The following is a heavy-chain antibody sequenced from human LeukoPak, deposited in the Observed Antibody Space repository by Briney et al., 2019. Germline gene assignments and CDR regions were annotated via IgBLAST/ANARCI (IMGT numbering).Heavy chain of an antibody. CDR1: GFTFVSYA. V-gene: IGHV3-23*01. Sequence: GGSLRLSCAASGFTFVSYAMTWVRQAPGKGLEWVSAINGGGDTTYYADSVKGRFTISRDKSKNTMYLQMNSLRAKDTALYYCAKALDTYGYMRFDFWGQGTLVTVSS. CDR3: AKALDTYGYMRFDF. CDR2: INGGGDTT. J-gene: IGHJ4*02. D-gene: IGHD5-18*01.